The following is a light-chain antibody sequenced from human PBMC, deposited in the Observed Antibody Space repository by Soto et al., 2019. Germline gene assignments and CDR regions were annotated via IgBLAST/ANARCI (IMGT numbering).Light chain of an antibody. V-gene: IGKV1-9*01. CDR1: QGINTY. Sequence: DIQLTQSPSFLSASVGDRVTITCRASQGINTYLAWYQQKLGKAPKVLIYDASKLHSGVPSRFSGSGSGTDFTLTISSLQPEDFATYYCQQANSFPLTFGGGTKVDIK. CDR2: DAS. J-gene: IGKJ4*01. CDR3: QQANSFPLT.